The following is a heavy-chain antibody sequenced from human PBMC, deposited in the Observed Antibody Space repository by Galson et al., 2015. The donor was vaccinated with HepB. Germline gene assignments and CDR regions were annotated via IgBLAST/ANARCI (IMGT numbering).Heavy chain of an antibody. CDR3: ATDSPLFDYYDSSGNRDWYFDL. CDR1: GYTLTELS. D-gene: IGHD3-22*01. V-gene: IGHV1-24*01. J-gene: IGHJ2*01. Sequence: SVKVSCKVSGYTLTELSMHWVRQAPGKGLEWMGGFDPEDGETIYAQKFQGRVTMTEDTSTDTAYMELSSLRSEDTAVYYCATDSPLFDYYDSSGNRDWYFDLWGRGTLVTVSS. CDR2: FDPEDGET.